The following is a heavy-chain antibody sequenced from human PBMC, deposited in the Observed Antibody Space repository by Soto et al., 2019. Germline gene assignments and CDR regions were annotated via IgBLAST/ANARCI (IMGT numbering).Heavy chain of an antibody. D-gene: IGHD3-22*01. Sequence: SETLSLTCGVYGGSFSGYYWSWIRQPPGKGLEWIGEINHSGSTNYNPSLKSRVTISVDTSKNQFSLKLSFVTAADTAVYYCARGRRWLFGHYYYGMDVWGQGTTVTVSS. J-gene: IGHJ6*02. CDR1: GGSFSGYY. CDR3: ARGRRWLFGHYYYGMDV. V-gene: IGHV4-34*01. CDR2: INHSGST.